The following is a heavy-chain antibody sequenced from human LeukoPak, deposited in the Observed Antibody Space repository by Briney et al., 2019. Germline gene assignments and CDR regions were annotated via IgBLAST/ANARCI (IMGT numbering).Heavy chain of an antibody. CDR1: GGSFSGYY. J-gene: IGHJ6*02. V-gene: IGHV4-59*01. CDR2: IYYSGST. CDR3: ASGLLRGYYYGMDV. D-gene: IGHD2-15*01. Sequence: PSETLSLTCAVYGGSFSGYYWSWIRQPPGKGLEWIGYIYYSGSTNYNPSLKSRVTISADTSKNQFSLKLSSVTAADTAVYYCASGLLRGYYYGMDVWGQGTTVTVSS.